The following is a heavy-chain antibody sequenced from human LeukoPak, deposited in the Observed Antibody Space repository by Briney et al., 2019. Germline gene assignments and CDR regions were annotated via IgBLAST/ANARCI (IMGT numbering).Heavy chain of an antibody. CDR1: GYTFTGQY. J-gene: IGHJ4*02. V-gene: IGHV1-2*02. CDR3: ASGSGTYSPDY. CDR2: INPSSGDT. D-gene: IGHD3-10*01. Sequence: ASVKVSCKASGYTFTGQYLHWVRQAPGQGLEWMGWINPSSGDTNYAQKFQGRVTMTRDTSISTAYMELSTLRSDDTAVYYCASGSGTYSPDYWGQGTLVTVSS.